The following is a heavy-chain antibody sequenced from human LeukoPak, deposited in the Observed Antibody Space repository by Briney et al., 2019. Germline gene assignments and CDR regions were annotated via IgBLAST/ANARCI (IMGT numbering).Heavy chain of an antibody. CDR3: ARALTTLTYEGY. CDR2: IHTGGST. J-gene: IGHJ4*02. V-gene: IGHV3-53*01. Sequence: GGSLRLSCAASGFTVSSNYMSWVRQAPGKGLEWVSVIHTGGSTYYADSVKGRFTISRDTSNNTLYLQMNSLRADDTAVYYCARALTTLTYEGYWGQGTLVTVSS. D-gene: IGHD1-1*01. CDR1: GFTVSSNY.